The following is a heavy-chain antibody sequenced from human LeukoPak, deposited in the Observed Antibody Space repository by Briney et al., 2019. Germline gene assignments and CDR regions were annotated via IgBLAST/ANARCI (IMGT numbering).Heavy chain of an antibody. CDR1: GFTFSSYA. D-gene: IGHD3-10*01. J-gene: IGHJ4*02. CDR2: ISGSGGST. V-gene: IGHV3-23*01. Sequence: GGSLRLSCAASGFTFSSYAMSWVRQAPGKGLEWVSAISGSGGSTYYADSVKGRFTISRDNSKNTLYLQMNSLRAEDTAVCYCAKAVFPGITMVRGVIDYWGQGTLVTVSS. CDR3: AKAVFPGITMVRGVIDY.